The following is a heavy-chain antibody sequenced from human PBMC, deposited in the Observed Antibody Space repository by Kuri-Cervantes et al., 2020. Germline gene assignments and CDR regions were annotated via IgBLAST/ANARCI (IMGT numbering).Heavy chain of an antibody. J-gene: IGHJ6*03. Sequence: GESLKISCAASGFNFSRYSMNWVRQAPGKGLEWVGRIKSKTDGGTTDYAAPVKGRFTISRDDSKNTLYLQMNSLKTEDTAVYYCTTSEIAVAGPYYYYYYMDVWGKGTTVTVSS. CDR2: IKSKTDGGTT. V-gene: IGHV3-15*01. CDR3: TTSEIAVAGPYYYYYYMDV. D-gene: IGHD6-19*01. CDR1: GFNFSRYS.